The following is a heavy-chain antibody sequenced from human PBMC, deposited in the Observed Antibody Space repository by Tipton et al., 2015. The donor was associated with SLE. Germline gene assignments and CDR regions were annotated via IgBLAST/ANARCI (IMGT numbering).Heavy chain of an antibody. Sequence: TLSLTCTVSGGSISSYYLGWIRQPPGKGLEWIGSIYYSGSTYYNPSLKSRVTISVDTSKNQFSLKLSSVTAADTAVYYCVKWDYYGMDVWGQGTTVTVSS. CDR1: GGSISSYY. V-gene: IGHV4-39*07. CDR2: IYYSGST. D-gene: IGHD1-26*01. CDR3: VKWDYYGMDV. J-gene: IGHJ6*02.